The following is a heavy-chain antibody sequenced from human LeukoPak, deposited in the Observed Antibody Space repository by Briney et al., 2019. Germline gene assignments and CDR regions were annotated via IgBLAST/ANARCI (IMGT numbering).Heavy chain of an antibody. Sequence: GGSLRLSCAASGFTFSSYGMHWVRQAPGKGLEWVAVISHDGSNKYYADSVKGRFTISRDNSKNTLYLQMNSLRAEDTAVYYCAKDVGSGGTWFDPWGQGTLVTVSS. J-gene: IGHJ5*02. CDR1: GFTFSSYG. CDR3: AKDVGSGGTWFDP. CDR2: ISHDGSNK. D-gene: IGHD6-13*01. V-gene: IGHV3-30*18.